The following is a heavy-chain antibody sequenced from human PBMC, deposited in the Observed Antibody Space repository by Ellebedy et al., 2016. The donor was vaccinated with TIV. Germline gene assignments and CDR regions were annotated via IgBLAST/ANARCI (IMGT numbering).Heavy chain of an antibody. D-gene: IGHD3-10*01. CDR2: ISSSSSYI. V-gene: IGHV3-21*01. J-gene: IGHJ3*02. CDR1: GFTFSSYS. CDR3: ARGSNVLWFGELLYRPDDAFDI. Sequence: GGSLRLSCAASGFTFSSYSMNWVRQAPGKGLEWVSSISSSSSYIYYADSVKGRFTISRDNAKNSLYLQMNSLRAEDTAVYYCARGSNVLWFGELLYRPDDAFDIWGQGTMVTVSS.